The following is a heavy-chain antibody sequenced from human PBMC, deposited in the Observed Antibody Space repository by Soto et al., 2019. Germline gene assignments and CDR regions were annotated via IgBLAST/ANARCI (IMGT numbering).Heavy chain of an antibody. Sequence: QVQLVQFGAEVNKPGASVRVSCKASGYSFTDYHIHWVRQAPGQGLEWLGRINPKSGGTSTAQKFQGWVTMTKDRSISTVYMALTRLRSDDTAVYFCARGHSTDCSNGVCSFFYNHEMDVWGQGTTVTVSS. CDR3: ARGHSTDCSNGVCSFFYNHEMDV. V-gene: IGHV1-2*04. CDR1: GYSFTDYH. D-gene: IGHD2-8*01. CDR2: INPKSGGT. J-gene: IGHJ6*02.